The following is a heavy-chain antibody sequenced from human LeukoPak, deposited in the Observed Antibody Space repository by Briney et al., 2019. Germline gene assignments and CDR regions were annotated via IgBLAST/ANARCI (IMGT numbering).Heavy chain of an antibody. V-gene: IGHV3-33*01. CDR2: IWYDGSNK. Sequence: PGGSLRLSCAASGFTFSSYGMHWVRQAPGKGLEWVAVIWYDGSNKYYADSVKGRFTISRDNSKNTLYLQMSSLRAEDTAVYYCASAGYYYDSSGYYGSRDYWGQGTLVTVSS. J-gene: IGHJ4*02. CDR3: ASAGYYYDSSGYYGSRDY. CDR1: GFTFSSYG. D-gene: IGHD3-22*01.